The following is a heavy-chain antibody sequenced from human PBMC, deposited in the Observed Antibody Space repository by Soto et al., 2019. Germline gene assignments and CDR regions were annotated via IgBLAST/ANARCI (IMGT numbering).Heavy chain of an antibody. J-gene: IGHJ4*02. CDR1: GFTFSSYW. D-gene: IGHD1-26*01. CDR2: IKQDGSEK. Sequence: PGGSLRLSCAASGFTFSSYWMTWIRQAPGKGLEWVANIKQDGSEKYYVDSVRGRFTMSRDNAKNSLYLQMISLRAEDTAVYYCARVVGATQMDFDYWGQGTLVTVSS. CDR3: ARVVGATQMDFDY. V-gene: IGHV3-7*01.